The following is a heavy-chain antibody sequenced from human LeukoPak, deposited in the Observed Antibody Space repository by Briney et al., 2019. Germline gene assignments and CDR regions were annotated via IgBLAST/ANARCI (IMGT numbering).Heavy chain of an antibody. CDR1: GGSISSSNW. CDR3: ARGENGTMDY. V-gene: IGHV4-4*02. D-gene: IGHD2-8*01. Sequence: PSETLSLTCAVSGGSISSSNWWSWVRQPPGKGLEWIGEIYHSGSTYYNPSLKSRVTISVDTSKNQFSLKLSSVTAADTAVYYCARGENGTMDYWGQGTLVTVSS. J-gene: IGHJ4*02. CDR2: IYHSGST.